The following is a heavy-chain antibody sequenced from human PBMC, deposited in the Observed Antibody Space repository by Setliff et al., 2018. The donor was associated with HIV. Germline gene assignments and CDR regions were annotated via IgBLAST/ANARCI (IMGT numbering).Heavy chain of an antibody. V-gene: IGHV3-21*01. CDR3: VKARVDGDYYYYYYMDV. Sequence: PGGSLRLSCAASGFTFSSYGIHWVRQAPGKGLEWVSSISSSSSYIYYADSVKGRFTISRDNAKNSLYLQMSSLRAEDTAVYYCVKARVDGDYYYYYYMDVWGKGTTVTVSS. J-gene: IGHJ6*03. CDR2: ISSSSSYI. D-gene: IGHD4-17*01. CDR1: GFTFSSYG.